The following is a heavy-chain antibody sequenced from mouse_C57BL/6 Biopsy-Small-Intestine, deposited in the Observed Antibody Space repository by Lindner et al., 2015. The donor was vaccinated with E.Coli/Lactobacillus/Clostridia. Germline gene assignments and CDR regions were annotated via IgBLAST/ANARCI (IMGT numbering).Heavy chain of an antibody. CDR2: IYPGDGDT. CDR3: ASANNYWYFDV. Sequence: VQLQESGAELVKPGASVKISCKASGYAFSNSWMHWVKQRPGKGLDWIGQIYPGDGDTHYNGKFRGKATLTADKSSSTAYMQLSSLTSEDSAVYFCASANNYWYFDVWGTGTTVTVSS. J-gene: IGHJ1*03. V-gene: IGHV1-80*01. CDR1: GYAFSNSW.